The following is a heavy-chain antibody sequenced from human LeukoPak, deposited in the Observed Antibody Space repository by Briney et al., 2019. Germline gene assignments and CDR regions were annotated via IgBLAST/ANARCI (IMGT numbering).Heavy chain of an antibody. CDR2: ISSSGSYT. D-gene: IGHD1-7*01. Sequence: PGGSLRLSCAASGFTFSSYNMNWVRQAPGKGLEWVSSISSSGSYTYYADSVKGRFTISRDNAKNSLYLRMNSLRAEDTAVYHCARDYMSLNYNNFDSWGQGTLVTVSS. J-gene: IGHJ4*02. CDR3: ARDYMSLNYNNFDS. V-gene: IGHV3-21*01. CDR1: GFTFSSYN.